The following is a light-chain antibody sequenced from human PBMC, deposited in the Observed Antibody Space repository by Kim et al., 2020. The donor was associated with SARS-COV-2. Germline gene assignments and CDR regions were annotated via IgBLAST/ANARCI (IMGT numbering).Light chain of an antibody. V-gene: IGLV6-57*04. CDR1: TGTIASRF. Sequence: NFMLTQPHSVSESPGKTITISCTRSTGTIASRFVQWYQQRPGSAPTTVIYEDDRRPSGVPVRFSGSLDSSSNSASLTISGLKSEDEADYYCQSSDSNSNWVFGGGTQLTVL. CDR3: QSSDSNSNWV. J-gene: IGLJ3*02. CDR2: EDD.